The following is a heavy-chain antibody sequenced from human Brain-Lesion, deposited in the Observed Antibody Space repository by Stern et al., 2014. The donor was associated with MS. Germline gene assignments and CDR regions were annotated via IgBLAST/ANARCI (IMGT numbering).Heavy chain of an antibody. J-gene: IGHJ4*02. CDR3: ARSPATPSGYDRFDY. CDR2: IFPRDSNT. Sequence: EVQLVESGAEVKKPGESLKISCEASGYLFDDYWIGWVRQMSGRGLELVAIIFPRDSNTRYSPSVQGQVTISADKSISTAYLQWSTRKASDTAMYYWARSPATPSGYDRFDYWGQGALVTVSS. CDR1: GYLFDDYW. D-gene: IGHD5-12*01. V-gene: IGHV5-51*03.